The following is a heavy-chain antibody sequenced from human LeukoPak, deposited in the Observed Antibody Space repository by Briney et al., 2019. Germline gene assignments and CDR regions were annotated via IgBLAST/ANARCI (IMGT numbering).Heavy chain of an antibody. CDR3: ARELNPRGFDY. Sequence: ASVKVSCKASGYTFTNYALHWVRQAPGQGLEWMGIINPSGGSTSYAQKFRGRVTMTRDTSTSTVYMELSSLRSEDTAVYYCARELNPRGFDYWGQGTLVTVSS. V-gene: IGHV1-46*01. D-gene: IGHD3-10*01. J-gene: IGHJ4*02. CDR1: GYTFTNYA. CDR2: INPSGGST.